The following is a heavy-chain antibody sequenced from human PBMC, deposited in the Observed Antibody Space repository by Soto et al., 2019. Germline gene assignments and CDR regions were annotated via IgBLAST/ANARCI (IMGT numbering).Heavy chain of an antibody. J-gene: IGHJ6*02. CDR2: IVVGSGNT. CDR3: AAEVPSRLTYYYYGMDV. D-gene: IGHD3-10*01. CDR1: GFTFTSSA. Sequence: SVKVSCKASGFTFTSSAGQWVRQARGQRLEWIGWIVVGSGNTNYAQKFQERVTITRDMSTSTAYMELSSLRSEDTAVYYCAAEVPSRLTYYYYGMDVWGQGTTVTVSS. V-gene: IGHV1-58*01.